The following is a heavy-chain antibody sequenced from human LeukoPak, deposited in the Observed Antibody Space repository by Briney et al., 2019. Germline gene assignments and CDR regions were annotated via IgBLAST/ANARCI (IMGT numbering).Heavy chain of an antibody. D-gene: IGHD2-21*02. V-gene: IGHV3-30*18. J-gene: IGHJ4*02. CDR1: GFTFSSSG. Sequence: GGSLRLSCAASGFTFSSSGMHWVRQAPGKGLEWVAVISYDGSNKYYADSVKGRFTISRDNSKNTLYLQMNSLRAEDTAVYYCAKGRHRHIVVVTANDYWGQGTLVTVSS. CDR3: AKGRHRHIVVVTANDY. CDR2: ISYDGSNK.